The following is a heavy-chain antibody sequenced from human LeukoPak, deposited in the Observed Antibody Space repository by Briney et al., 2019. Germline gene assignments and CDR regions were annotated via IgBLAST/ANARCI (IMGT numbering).Heavy chain of an antibody. D-gene: IGHD6-13*01. J-gene: IGHJ4*02. CDR2: INPSADSA. Sequence: ASVKVSCKTSGYSFTNYYVHWVRQAPGQRLEWLGIINPSADSASYAQKFQGRVTVTRDTSTSTVYMELSSLRSEDTAVYYCARAGYDSTWYFFDYWGQGALVTVSS. V-gene: IGHV1-46*01. CDR3: ARAGYDSTWYFFDY. CDR1: GYSFTNYY.